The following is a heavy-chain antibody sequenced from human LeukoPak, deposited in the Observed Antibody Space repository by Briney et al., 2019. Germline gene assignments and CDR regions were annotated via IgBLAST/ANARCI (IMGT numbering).Heavy chain of an antibody. CDR3: ARTIVGATGYFDY. CDR1: GGSISSYY. V-gene: IGHV4-59*08. Sequence: SETLSLTCTVSGGSISSYYWSWIRQPPGKGLEWIGYIYYSGSTYYNPSLKSRVTISVDTSKNQFSLKLSSVTAADTAVYYCARTIVGATGYFDYWGQGTLVTVSS. CDR2: IYYSGST. J-gene: IGHJ4*02. D-gene: IGHD1-26*01.